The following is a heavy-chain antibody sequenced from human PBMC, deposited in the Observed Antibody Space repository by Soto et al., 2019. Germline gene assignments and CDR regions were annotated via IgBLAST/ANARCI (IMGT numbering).Heavy chain of an antibody. Sequence: QVQLVESGGGLVKPGGSLRLSCAASGFTFSDYYMSWIRQAPGKGLEWVSYISSSGITIYYADSVKGRFTISRDNAKNALYLQMNSLRAEDTAVYYCARESTLTASPYLFDYWGQGTLVTVSS. J-gene: IGHJ4*02. CDR3: ARESTLTASPYLFDY. D-gene: IGHD2-2*01. CDR1: GFTFSDYY. CDR2: ISSSGITI. V-gene: IGHV3-11*01.